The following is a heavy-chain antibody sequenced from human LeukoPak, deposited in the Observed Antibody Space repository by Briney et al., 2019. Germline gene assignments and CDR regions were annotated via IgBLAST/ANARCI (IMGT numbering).Heavy chain of an antibody. Sequence: GESLRLSCAASGFTFADYAMNWVRQVPGRGLEWVSGINWNGRITEYADSVKDRFTISRQNTKNSLYLYMNNLGGEDTALYFCARGSVQLWLRDTYYYMDVWGKGTTVTVSS. CDR2: INWNGRIT. J-gene: IGHJ6*03. V-gene: IGHV3-20*04. CDR1: GFTFADYA. CDR3: ARGSVQLWLRDTYYYMDV. D-gene: IGHD5-18*01.